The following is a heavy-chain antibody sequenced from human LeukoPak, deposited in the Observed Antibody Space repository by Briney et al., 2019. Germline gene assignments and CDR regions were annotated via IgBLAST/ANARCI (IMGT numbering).Heavy chain of an antibody. CDR3: ARGLLRSRWLHRGGPIDY. CDR2: INHSGST. V-gene: IGHV4-34*01. D-gene: IGHD5-24*01. Sequence: PSETLSLTCAVYGGSFSGYYWSWIRQPPGKGLEWIGEINHSGSTNYNPSLKSRVTISVDTSKNQFSLKLSSVTAADTAVYYCARGLLRSRWLHRGGPIDYWGQGTLVTVSS. CDR1: GGSFSGYY. J-gene: IGHJ4*02.